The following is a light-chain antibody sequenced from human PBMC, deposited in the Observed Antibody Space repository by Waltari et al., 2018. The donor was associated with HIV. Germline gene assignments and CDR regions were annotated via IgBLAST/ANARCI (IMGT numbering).Light chain of an antibody. Sequence: QSALTQPASVSGSPGQSISISCTGHSTDITPHHFISWYQQLPGKAPILLIYEVSHRPAGIPDRFSASKSGNTASLTVSGLQAEDEADYYCASYTTSDFLLFGGGTKLTVL. CDR1: STDITPHHF. CDR3: ASYTTSDFLL. V-gene: IGLV2-14*01. J-gene: IGLJ3*02. CDR2: EVS.